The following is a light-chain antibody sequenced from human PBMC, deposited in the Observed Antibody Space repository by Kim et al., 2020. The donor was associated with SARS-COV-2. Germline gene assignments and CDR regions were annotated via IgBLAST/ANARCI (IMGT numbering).Light chain of an antibody. Sequence: DIQMTQSPPSLSAFVGDRVTITCRASRNINRSLSWYQQKPGTAPKLVIYAASNLQSGVPSRFTGSGFETDFTLTITNLQPEEFATYFCQQGYSAPWTFGQGTKVDIK. J-gene: IGKJ1*01. CDR3: QQGYSAPWT. V-gene: IGKV1-39*01. CDR2: AAS. CDR1: RNINRS.